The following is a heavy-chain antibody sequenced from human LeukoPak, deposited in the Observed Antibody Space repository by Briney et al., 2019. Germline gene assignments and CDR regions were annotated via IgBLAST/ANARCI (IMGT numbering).Heavy chain of an antibody. D-gene: IGHD1-1*01. CDR2: IYYHENT. CDR3: ARRAYSAAYWKHFDY. Sequence: SQALSLTCTVSGGSISSSSDYWGWIRQAPGKGLEWIGSIYYHENTYYNSSLKSRVTISVDTSKNQFSLKLNSVTAADTAVYFCARRAYSAAYWKHFDYWGQGTLVTVSS. V-gene: IGHV4-39*01. J-gene: IGHJ4*02. CDR1: GGSISSSSDY.